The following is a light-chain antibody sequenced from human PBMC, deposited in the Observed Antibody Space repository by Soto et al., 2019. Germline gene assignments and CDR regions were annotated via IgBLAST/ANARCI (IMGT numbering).Light chain of an antibody. V-gene: IGLV2-14*01. Sequence: QSALTQPASVSGSPGQSITISCTGTSSDVGGHNYVSWYLQHPGKAPKLLIYEVTKRPSGFSNRFSGSKSGNTASLTISGLQAEDEADYYCTSYTSDNTLVFGGGTKVTVL. CDR2: EVT. CDR3: TSYTSDNTLV. CDR1: SSDVGGHNY. J-gene: IGLJ2*01.